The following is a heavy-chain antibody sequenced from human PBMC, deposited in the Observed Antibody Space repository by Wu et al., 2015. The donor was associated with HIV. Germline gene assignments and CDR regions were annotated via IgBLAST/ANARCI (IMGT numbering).Heavy chain of an antibody. V-gene: IGHV1-69*14. D-gene: IGHD3-16*01. CDR2: IISIFDIV. CDR3: ARAVRGSRLGYYYYMDV. J-gene: IGHJ6*03. Sequence: QVQLAQSGAEVKKPGSSVKVSCKASGDTFSNYAINWVRQAPGQGLEWMGGIISIFDIVNYAQKFQGRVTITADKSTSTSYMELSSLISEDTAMYYCARAVRGSRLGYYYYMDVWGKGTMVTVSS. CDR1: GDTFSNYA.